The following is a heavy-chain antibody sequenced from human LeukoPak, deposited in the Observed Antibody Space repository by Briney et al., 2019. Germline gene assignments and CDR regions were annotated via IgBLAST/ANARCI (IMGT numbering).Heavy chain of an antibody. J-gene: IGHJ4*02. V-gene: IGHV4-61*01. CDR1: GGSVSSGSYY. CDR2: ISYSGST. D-gene: IGHD5-12*01. Sequence: SETLSLTCTVSGGSVSSGSYYWSWIRQPPGKGLEWIGYISYSGSTSSHPSLKSRVTISLDMSKSQFSLKLTSVTAADTAVYYCVRGYSGYPYYLDYWGQGTLVTVSS. CDR3: VRGYSGYPYYLDY.